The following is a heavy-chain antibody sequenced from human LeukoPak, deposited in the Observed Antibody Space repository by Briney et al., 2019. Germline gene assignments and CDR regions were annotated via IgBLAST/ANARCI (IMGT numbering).Heavy chain of an antibody. V-gene: IGHV1-8*03. Sequence: ASVKVSCKASGYTFTSYDINWVRQATGQGLEWMGWMNPNSGNTGYAQKFQGRVTITRNTSISTAYMELSSLRSEDTAVYYCARGRLNRGGSFAYYYYYYMDVWGKGTTVTVSS. J-gene: IGHJ6*03. D-gene: IGHD1-14*01. CDR3: ARGRLNRGGSFAYYYYYYMDV. CDR2: MNPNSGNT. CDR1: GYTFTSYD.